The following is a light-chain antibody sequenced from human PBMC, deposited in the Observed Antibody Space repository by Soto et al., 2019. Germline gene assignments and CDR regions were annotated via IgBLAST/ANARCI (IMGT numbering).Light chain of an antibody. CDR3: ASYTTSSTYV. J-gene: IGLJ1*01. CDR1: SSDVGGYSY. V-gene: IGLV2-14*01. CDR2: DVS. Sequence: QSVLTQPASVSGSPGQSIAISCTGTSSDVGGYSYVSWYQQQPGKAPKLVISDVSNRPSGVSDRFSGSKSGNTASLTISGLQTEDEADYYCASYTTSSTYVFGTGPKLTVL.